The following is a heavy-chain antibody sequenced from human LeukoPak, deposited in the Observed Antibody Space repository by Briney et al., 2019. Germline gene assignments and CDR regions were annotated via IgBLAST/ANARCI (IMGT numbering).Heavy chain of an antibody. CDR1: GFTFSSYW. J-gene: IGHJ6*03. V-gene: IGHV3-7*01. CDR2: IKQDGSEK. CDR3: VRDHGSGSYYYYYMDV. Sequence: PGGSLRLSCAASGFTFSSYWMSWVRQAPGKGLEWVANIKQDGSEKYYVDSVKGRFTISRDNAKNSLYLKRNSLKAEDTDEYDCVRDHGSGSYYYYYMDVWGKGTTVTVSS. D-gene: IGHD3-10*01.